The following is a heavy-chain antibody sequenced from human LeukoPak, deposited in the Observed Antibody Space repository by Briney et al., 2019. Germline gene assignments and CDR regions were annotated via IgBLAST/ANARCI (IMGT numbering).Heavy chain of an antibody. D-gene: IGHD6-6*01. Sequence: HPGGSLRLSCAASGFSLDQYAMHWPRQVPGKGLEWVSLISGDGGTTYYADSVKGRFTISRDNSKNSLYLQMNSLRTEDTAFYYCTKARRSSPFDYWGQGTLVTVSS. V-gene: IGHV3-43*02. J-gene: IGHJ4*02. CDR2: ISGDGGTT. CDR3: TKARRSSPFDY. CDR1: GFSLDQYA.